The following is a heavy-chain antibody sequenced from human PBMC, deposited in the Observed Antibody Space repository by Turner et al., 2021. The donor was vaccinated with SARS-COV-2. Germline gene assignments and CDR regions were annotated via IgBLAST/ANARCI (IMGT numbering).Heavy chain of an antibody. CDR1: GYTFSAYN. CDR2: INPKSGDT. V-gene: IGHV1-2*02. D-gene: IGHD6-19*01. J-gene: IGHJ4*02. Sequence: QVQMVQSGTEVKKPGASVKVSFETSGYTFSAYNIHWVRQAPGQGLEWMALINPKSGDTEFAQKFQGRVTVSRDMSISTAYMGLNNLRSDDTAVYYCARVGGSGWYGSWGQGTLVTVSS. CDR3: ARVGGSGWYGS.